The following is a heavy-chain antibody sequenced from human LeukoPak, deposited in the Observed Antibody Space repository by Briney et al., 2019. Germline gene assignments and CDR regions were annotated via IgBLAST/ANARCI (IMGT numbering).Heavy chain of an antibody. D-gene: IGHD6-13*01. CDR3: AREYSSPPDAFDI. CDR1: GGTFSNYA. Sequence: ASVKVSCKASGGTFSNYAISWVRQAPGQGLEWMGWISAYNGNTNYAQKLQGRVTMTTDTSTSTAYMELRSLRSDDTAVYYCAREYSSPPDAFDIWGQGTMVTVSS. V-gene: IGHV1-18*01. J-gene: IGHJ3*02. CDR2: ISAYNGNT.